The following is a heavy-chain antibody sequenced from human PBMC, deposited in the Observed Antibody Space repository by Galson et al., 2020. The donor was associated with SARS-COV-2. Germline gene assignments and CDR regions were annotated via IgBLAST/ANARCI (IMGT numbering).Heavy chain of an antibody. CDR2: ISWDGGST. V-gene: IGHV3-43*01. CDR1: GFTFDDYT. D-gene: IGHD6-13*01. Sequence: GESLKISCAASGFTFDDYTMHWVRQAPGKGLEWVSLISWDGGSTYYADSVKGRFTISRDNSKNSLYLQMNSLRTEDTALYYCAKDGGSSSWYSWGQGTLVTVSS. CDR3: AKDGGSSSWYS. J-gene: IGHJ4*02.